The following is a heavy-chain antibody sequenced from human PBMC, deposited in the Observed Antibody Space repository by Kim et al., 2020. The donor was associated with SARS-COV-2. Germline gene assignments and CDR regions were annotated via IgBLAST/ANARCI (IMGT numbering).Heavy chain of an antibody. V-gene: IGHV3-23*03. CDR2: IYSGGSST. D-gene: IGHD6-19*01. Sequence: GGSLRLSCAASGFTFSSYAMSWVRQAPGKGLEWVSVIYSGGSSTYYADSVKGRFTISRDNSKNTLYLQMNSLRAEDTAVYYCAKVVRAGTCFDYWGQGTLVTVSS. J-gene: IGHJ4*02. CDR1: GFTFSSYA. CDR3: AKVVRAGTCFDY.